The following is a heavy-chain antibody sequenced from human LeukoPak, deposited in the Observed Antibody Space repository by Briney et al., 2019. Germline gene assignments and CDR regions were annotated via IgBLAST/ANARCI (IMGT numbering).Heavy chain of an antibody. Sequence: PGGSLRLSCAASGFTFSSYSMNWVRQAPGKGLEWVSSISSSSSYIYYADSVKGRFTISGDNAKNSLYLQMNSLRAEDTAVYYCARDKQLWLVVDYWGQGTLVTVSS. V-gene: IGHV3-21*01. D-gene: IGHD5-18*01. CDR3: ARDKQLWLVVDY. CDR1: GFTFSSYS. J-gene: IGHJ4*02. CDR2: ISSSSSYI.